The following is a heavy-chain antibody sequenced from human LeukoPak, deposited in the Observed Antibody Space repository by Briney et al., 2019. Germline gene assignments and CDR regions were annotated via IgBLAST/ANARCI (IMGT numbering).Heavy chain of an antibody. Sequence: PSETLSLTCTVSGGSISSSSYYWSWIRQPPGKGLEWIGEINHSGSTNYNPSLKSRVTISVDTSKNQFSLKPSSVTAADTAVYYCARGGVEYSSSWFVDYWGQGTLVTVSS. V-gene: IGHV4-39*07. CDR1: GGSISSSSYY. CDR2: INHSGST. J-gene: IGHJ4*02. CDR3: ARGGVEYSSSWFVDY. D-gene: IGHD6-13*01.